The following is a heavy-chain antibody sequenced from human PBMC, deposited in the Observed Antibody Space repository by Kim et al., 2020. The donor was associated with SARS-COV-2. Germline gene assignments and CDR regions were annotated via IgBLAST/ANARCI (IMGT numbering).Heavy chain of an antibody. D-gene: IGHD6-13*01. CDR2: IYTGGST. V-gene: IGHV3-53*01. CDR3: ARGLVGSSGGYGMDV. Sequence: GGSLRLSCAASGFTVSMNYMSWVRQAPGKGLEWVSVIYTGGSTYYADSVKGRFIISRDNSKNTLYLQLNSLRAEDTAMYYCARGLVGSSGGYGMDVWGQGTTGTVSS. J-gene: IGHJ6*02. CDR1: GFTVSMNY.